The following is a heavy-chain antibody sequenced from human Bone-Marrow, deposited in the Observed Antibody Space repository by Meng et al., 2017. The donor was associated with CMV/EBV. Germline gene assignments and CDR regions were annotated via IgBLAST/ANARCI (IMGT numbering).Heavy chain of an antibody. J-gene: IGHJ4*02. V-gene: IGHV3-74*01. Sequence: ASGFTFSSYWMHWVRQAPGKGLVWVSRINSDGSSISYADSVKGRFTIPRDNAKNTLYLQMNSLRAEDTAVYYCARDRSSGYYPPFDYWGQGTLVTVSS. CDR3: ARDRSSGYYPPFDY. CDR1: GFTFSSYW. CDR2: INSDGSSI. D-gene: IGHD3-22*01.